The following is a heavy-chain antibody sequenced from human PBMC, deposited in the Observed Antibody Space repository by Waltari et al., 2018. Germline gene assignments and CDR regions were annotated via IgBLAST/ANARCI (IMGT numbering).Heavy chain of an antibody. J-gene: IGHJ5*02. CDR2: IKQDGSEK. Sequence: EVQLVESGGGLVQPGGSLRLSCAASGFTFSSYWMSWVRQAPGKGLEWVANIKQDGSEKYYVDSVKGRFTISRDNAKNSLYLQMNSLRAEDTAVYYCARGEVVVVPAVGRRWFDPWGQGTLVTVSS. V-gene: IGHV3-7*01. CDR1: GFTFSSYW. CDR3: ARGEVVVVPAVGRRWFDP. D-gene: IGHD2-2*01.